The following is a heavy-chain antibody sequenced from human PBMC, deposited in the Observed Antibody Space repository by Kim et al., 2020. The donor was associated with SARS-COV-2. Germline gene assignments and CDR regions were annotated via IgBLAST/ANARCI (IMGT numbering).Heavy chain of an antibody. V-gene: IGHV4-39*01. Sequence: SETLSLTCTVSGGSISSSSYYWGWIRQPPGKGLEWIGSIYYSGSTYYNPSLKSRVTISVDTSKNQFSLKLSSVTAADTAVYYCARSITMVRGVIPWGQGTLVTVSS. CDR2: IYYSGST. CDR3: ARSITMVRGVIP. J-gene: IGHJ5*02. CDR1: GGSISSSSYY. D-gene: IGHD3-10*01.